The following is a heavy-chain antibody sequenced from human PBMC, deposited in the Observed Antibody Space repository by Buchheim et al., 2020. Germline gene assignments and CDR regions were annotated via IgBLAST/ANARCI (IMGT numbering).Heavy chain of an antibody. V-gene: IGHV3-48*03. CDR1: GFTFTKYA. Sequence: EVHLVESGGGSVQPGGSLRLSCAASGFTFTKYAMNWVRQAPGKGLEWVSYISTSGSDVYYSDSAKGRFTISRDNAKNSLYLQMNSLRAEETAVYYCVRDRSAYDWGYWGHGTL. CDR2: ISTSGSDV. D-gene: IGHD5-12*01. J-gene: IGHJ4*01. CDR3: VRDRSAYDWGY.